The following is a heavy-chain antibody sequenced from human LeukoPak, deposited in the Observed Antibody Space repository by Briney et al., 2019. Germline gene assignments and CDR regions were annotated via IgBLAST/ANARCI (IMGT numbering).Heavy chain of an antibody. D-gene: IGHD1-14*01. CDR1: GFTFSSYG. J-gene: IGHJ6*02. CDR3: AKDIPDTTYGMDV. CDR2: ISYDGSNK. V-gene: IGHV3-30*18. Sequence: SGGSLRLSCAASGFTFSSYGMHWVRQAPGKGLEWVAVISYDGSNKYYADSVKGRFTISRDNSKNTLYLQMNSLRAEDTAVYYCAKDIPDTTYGMDVWGQGTTVTVSS.